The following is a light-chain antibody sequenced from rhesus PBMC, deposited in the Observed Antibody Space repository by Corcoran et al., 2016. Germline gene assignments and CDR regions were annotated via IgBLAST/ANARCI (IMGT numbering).Light chain of an antibody. CDR2: AAS. J-gene: IGKJ3*01. V-gene: IGKV1-19*01. CDR3: QQYDDLPFT. CDR1: LGISSW. Sequence: DIQMTQSPSSLSASVGDKVTITCHASLGISSWLAWYQQKPGKAPTPLIYAASSLQSGVPSRLSGSGPGTDYTHTISSLRPEDFATYYCQQYDDLPFTFGPGTKLDI.